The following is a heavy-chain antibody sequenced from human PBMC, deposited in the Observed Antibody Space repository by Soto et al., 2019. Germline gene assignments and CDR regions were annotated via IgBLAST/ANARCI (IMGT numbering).Heavy chain of an antibody. V-gene: IGHV1-69*10. J-gene: IGHJ4*02. CDR1: GGTFSSYT. D-gene: IGHD6-13*01. CDR2: IIPILGIA. Sequence: VKVSCKASGGTFSSYTISWVRQAPGQGLEWMGRIIPILGIANYAQKFQGRVTITADKSTSTAYMELSSLRSEDTAVYYCARDDSSSPMSLDYWGQGTLVTASS. CDR3: ARDDSSSPMSLDY.